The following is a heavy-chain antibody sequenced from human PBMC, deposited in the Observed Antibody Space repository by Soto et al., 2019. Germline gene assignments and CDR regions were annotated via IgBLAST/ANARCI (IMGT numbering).Heavy chain of an antibody. CDR1: GFTFSNFW. D-gene: IGHD1-26*01. Sequence: EVQLVESGGGLVQPGGSLRLSCAASGFTFSNFWMSWVHQAPGKGLEWVANIKQDGSEKYYVDSVKGRFTISRDNAKNSLYLQMDSLRAEDTAVYYCARTNSGSYFERDYWGQGTLVTVSS. J-gene: IGHJ4*02. V-gene: IGHV3-7*01. CDR3: ARTNSGSYFERDY. CDR2: IKQDGSEK.